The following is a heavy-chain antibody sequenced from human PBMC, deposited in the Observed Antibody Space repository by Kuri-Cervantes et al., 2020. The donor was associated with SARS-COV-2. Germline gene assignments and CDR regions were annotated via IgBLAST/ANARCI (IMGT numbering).Heavy chain of an antibody. CDR3: ARDVGYSWSSSVCAY. D-gene: IGHD1-26*01. Sequence: SVKVSCKPSGGTFSSYTISWVRQAPGPGLEWMGSIIPVFGTAFYAQKFRDRVTLTADESTRTAYMDLSSLRSEDTAVYYCARDVGYSWSSSVCAYWGQGTLVTVSS. V-gene: IGHV1-69*13. CDR1: GGTFSSYT. CDR2: IIPVFGTA. J-gene: IGHJ4*02.